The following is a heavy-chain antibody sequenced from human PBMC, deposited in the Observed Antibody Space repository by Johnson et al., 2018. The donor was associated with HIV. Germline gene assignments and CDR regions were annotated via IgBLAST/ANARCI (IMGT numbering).Heavy chain of an antibody. D-gene: IGHD2-21*01. CDR3: ARDWVIGDAFDI. J-gene: IGHJ3*02. Sequence: VQLVESGGGVVQPGRSLRLSCAASGFTFSSYAMHWVRQAPGKGLEWVSGISWNSGSIGYADSVKGRITISRENAKNSLYLQMNSLRAEDTAVYYCARDWVIGDAFDIWGQGTKVTVSS. CDR2: ISWNSGSI. V-gene: IGHV3-9*01. CDR1: GFTFSSYA.